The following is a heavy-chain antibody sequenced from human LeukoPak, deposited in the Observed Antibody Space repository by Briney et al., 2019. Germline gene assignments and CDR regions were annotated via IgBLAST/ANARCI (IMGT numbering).Heavy chain of an antibody. CDR1: GFTFSSYS. CDR2: ISSSSSYI. J-gene: IGHJ4*02. CDR3: ARDRKITFGGVIVIPYYFDY. Sequence: GGSLILSCAASGFTFSSYSMSWVRQAPGKGLEWVSSISSSSSYIYYADSVKGRFTISRDNAKNSLYLQMNSLRAEDTAVYYSARDRKITFGGVIVIPYYFDYWGQGTLVTVSS. V-gene: IGHV3-21*01. D-gene: IGHD3-16*02.